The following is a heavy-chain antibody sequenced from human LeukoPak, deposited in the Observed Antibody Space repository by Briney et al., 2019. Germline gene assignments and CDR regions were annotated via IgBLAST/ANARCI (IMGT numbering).Heavy chain of an antibody. J-gene: IGHJ6*03. Sequence: PSETLSLTCTVSGGSIRTSKWSWIRQPPGKGLEWIGYIYYSGSTNYNPSLKSRVTISVDTSKNQFSLKLSSVTAADTAVYYCAREGVGYPYDYYYYMDVWGKGTTVTVSS. D-gene: IGHD5-18*01. CDR1: GGSIRTSK. CDR2: IYYSGST. V-gene: IGHV4-59*01. CDR3: AREGVGYPYDYYYYMDV.